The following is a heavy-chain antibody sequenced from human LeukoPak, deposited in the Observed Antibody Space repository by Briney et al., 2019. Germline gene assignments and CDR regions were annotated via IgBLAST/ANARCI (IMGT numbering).Heavy chain of an antibody. V-gene: IGHV3-53*01. D-gene: IGHD5-18*01. CDR2: IYSGGTT. CDR3: AREEYSYGYFDN. J-gene: IGHJ4*02. Sequence: GSLRLSCAASGFTVSSNYMSWVRQAPGKGLEWVSVIYSGGTTYYADSVKGRFTISRDNSKNTLYLQMNSLRAEDTAVYYCAREEYSYGYFDNWGQGTLVTVSS. CDR1: GFTVSSNY.